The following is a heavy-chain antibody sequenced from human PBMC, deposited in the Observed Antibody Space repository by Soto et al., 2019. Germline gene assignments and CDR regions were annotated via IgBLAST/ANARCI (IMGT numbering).Heavy chain of an antibody. CDR1: GFSLSNARMG. V-gene: IGHV2-26*01. D-gene: IGHD6-19*01. CDR3: ARIIAVAGNNCFAY. Sequence: QVTLKESGPVLVKPTETLTLTCTVSGFSLSNARMGVSWIRPPPGKALQWLAHIFSNDEKPYSTSLKSRLTISKHTSKSQVVLTMTNMDPVDTATYYCARIIAVAGNNCFAYWGQRDLFTVSS. CDR2: IFSNDEK. J-gene: IGHJ4*02.